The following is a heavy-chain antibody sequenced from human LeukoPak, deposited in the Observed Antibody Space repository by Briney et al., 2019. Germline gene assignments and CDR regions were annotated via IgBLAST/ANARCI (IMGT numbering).Heavy chain of an antibody. CDR3: ARGSPLLPGH. CDR2: IYSCGST. CDR1: GFTVSSNY. D-gene: IGHD3-22*01. V-gene: IGHV3-53*01. J-gene: IGHJ4*02. Sequence: GGSLRLSCAASGFTVSSNYMSWVRQAPGKGLEWVSIIYSCGSTYYADSVKGRFTISRDNSKNTLYLQMNSLRGEDTAVYYCARGSPLLPGHWGQGTLVTVSS.